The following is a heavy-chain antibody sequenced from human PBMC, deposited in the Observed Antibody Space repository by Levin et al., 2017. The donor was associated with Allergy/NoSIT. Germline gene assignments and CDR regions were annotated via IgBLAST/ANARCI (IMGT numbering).Heavy chain of an antibody. D-gene: IGHD3-10*01. CDR1: GFTFSSYW. J-gene: IGHJ4*02. CDR3: ARKGAGRVDS. CDR2: IVQDGSDK. Sequence: PGESLKISCAASGFTFSSYWMSWVRQAPGKGLEWVANIVQDGSDKFYVDSVKGRFTISRDNAENSLYLQMNSLRVEDTAVYYCARKGAGRVDSWGQGTRVTVSS. V-gene: IGHV3-7*01.